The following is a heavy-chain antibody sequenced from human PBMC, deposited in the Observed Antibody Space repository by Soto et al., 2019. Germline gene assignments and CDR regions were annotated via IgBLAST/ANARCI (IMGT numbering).Heavy chain of an antibody. V-gene: IGHV1-24*01. D-gene: IGHD2-8*01. J-gene: IGHJ6*02. CDR1: GYTLTELS. CDR2: FDPEDGET. CDR3: ATGGCTNGVCYGHYYYYGMDV. Sequence: ASVKVSCKVSGYTLTELSMHWVRQAPGKGLEWMGGFDPEDGETIYAQKFQGRVTMTEDTSTDTAYTELSSLRSEDTAVYYCATGGCTNGVCYGHYYYYGMDVWGQGTTVTVSS.